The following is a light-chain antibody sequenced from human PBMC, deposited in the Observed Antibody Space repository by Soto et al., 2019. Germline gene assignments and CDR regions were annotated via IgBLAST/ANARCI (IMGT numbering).Light chain of an antibody. Sequence: DIQMTQSPSTLSASVGDRVTITCRASQSISRYLAWYQKKPGEAPKLLIYDASSLQSGVSSRFSASGSGTEFSLYISSLQPDDLATYYCQHYNSLSSFGPGTKVEIK. V-gene: IGKV1-5*01. CDR3: QHYNSLSS. CDR1: QSISRY. J-gene: IGKJ3*01. CDR2: DAS.